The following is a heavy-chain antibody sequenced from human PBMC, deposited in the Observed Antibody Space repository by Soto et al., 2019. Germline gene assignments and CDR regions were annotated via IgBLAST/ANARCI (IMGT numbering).Heavy chain of an antibody. V-gene: IGHV1-18*01. J-gene: IGHJ6*03. CDR3: ARDHPNFGELFDYYYYYYMDV. CDR1: GYTFTSYG. CDR2: ISAYNGNT. D-gene: IGHD3-10*01. Sequence: ASVKVSCKASGYTFTSYGISWVRQAPGQGLEWMGWISAYNGNTNYAQKLQGRVTMTTDTSTSTAYMELRSLRSDDTAVYYCARDHPNFGELFDYYYYYYMDVWGKGTTVTVSS.